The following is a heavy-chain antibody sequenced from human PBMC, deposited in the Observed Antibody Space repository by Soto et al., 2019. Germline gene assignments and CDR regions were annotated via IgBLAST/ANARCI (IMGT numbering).Heavy chain of an antibody. V-gene: IGHV4-59*01. D-gene: IGHD3-22*01. CDR1: GGSISSYY. J-gene: IGHJ6*02. Sequence: SETLSLTCTVSGGSISSYYWSWIRQPPGKGLEWIGYIYYSGSTNYNPSLKSRVTISVDTSKNQFSLKLSSVTAADTAVYYCARDRLGYYDDSSGYSFSYYYYGMDVWGQGTTVAVSS. CDR2: IYYSGST. CDR3: ARDRLGYYDDSSGYSFSYYYYGMDV.